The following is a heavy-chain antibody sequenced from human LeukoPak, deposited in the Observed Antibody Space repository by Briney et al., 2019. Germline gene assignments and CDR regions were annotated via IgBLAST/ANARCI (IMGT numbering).Heavy chain of an antibody. V-gene: IGHV1-69*01. D-gene: IGHD3-10*01. CDR2: IIPIFGTA. J-gene: IGHJ3*02. CDR1: GGTFSSYA. Sequence: SVKVSCKASGGTFSSYAISWVRQAPGQGLEWMGGIIPIFGTANYAQKFQGRVTITADESTSTTYMELSSLRSEDTAVYYCARDRDDGSGRLTDAFDIWGQGTMVTVSS. CDR3: ARDRDDGSGRLTDAFDI.